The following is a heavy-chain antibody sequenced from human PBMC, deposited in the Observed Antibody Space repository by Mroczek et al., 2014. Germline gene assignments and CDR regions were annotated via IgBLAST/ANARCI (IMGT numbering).Heavy chain of an antibody. D-gene: IGHD3-22*01. J-gene: IGHJ5*02. CDR1: GYTFTSYG. Sequence: VQLVESGAEVKKPGASVKVSCKASGYTFTSYGISWVRQAPGQGLEWMGWISAYNGNTNYAQKLQGRVTMTTDTSTSTAYMELRSLRSDDTAVYYCARDRPTIDYYDSSGYSDPWGQGTPGPPSPQ. CDR2: ISAYNGNT. CDR3: ARDRPTIDYYDSSGYSDP. V-gene: IGHV1-18*01.